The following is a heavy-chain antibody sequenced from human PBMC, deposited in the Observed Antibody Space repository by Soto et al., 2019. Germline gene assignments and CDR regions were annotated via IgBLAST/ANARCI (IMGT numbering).Heavy chain of an antibody. CDR1: GDSLLSSY. D-gene: IGHD3-3*01. V-gene: IGHV4-4*07. J-gene: IGHJ4*02. CDR3: ARGLDVKYFDY. CDR2: IFYGGPT. Sequence: HVQLQESGPGLVKPSETLSLSCSVSGDSLLSSYWSWVRQPAGKGLEWMGHIFYGGPTSSNPSLKSRLTMSIDTSNNLFSLTMTSVTAAYTAIYFCARGLDVKYFDYWGQGVLVAVSS.